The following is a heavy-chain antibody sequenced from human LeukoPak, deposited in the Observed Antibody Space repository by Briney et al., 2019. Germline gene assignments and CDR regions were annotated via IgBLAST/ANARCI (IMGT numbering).Heavy chain of an antibody. Sequence: SETLSLTCAVYGGSFSGYYWSWIRQPPGKGLEWIGEINHSGSTNYNPSLKSRVTISVDTSKDQFSLKLSSVTAADTAVYYCAKTVAGYWYFDLWGRGTLVTVSS. CDR2: INHSGST. CDR3: AKTVAGYWYFDL. J-gene: IGHJ2*01. CDR1: GGSFSGYY. D-gene: IGHD6-19*01. V-gene: IGHV4-34*01.